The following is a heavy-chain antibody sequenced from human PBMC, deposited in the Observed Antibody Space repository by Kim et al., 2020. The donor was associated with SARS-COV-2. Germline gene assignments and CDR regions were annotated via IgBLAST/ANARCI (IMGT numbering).Heavy chain of an antibody. CDR1: GFTFSSYA. V-gene: IGHV3-23*01. J-gene: IGHJ6*02. D-gene: IGHD4-17*01. CDR3: AKDKSEYYGDYSYYYYGMDV. CDR2: ISGSGGST. Sequence: GGSLRLSCAASGFTFSSYAMSWVRQAPGKGLEWVSAISGSGGSTYYADSVKGRFTISRDNSKNTLYLQMNSLRAEDTAVYYCAKDKSEYYGDYSYYYYGMDVWGQGTTVTVSS.